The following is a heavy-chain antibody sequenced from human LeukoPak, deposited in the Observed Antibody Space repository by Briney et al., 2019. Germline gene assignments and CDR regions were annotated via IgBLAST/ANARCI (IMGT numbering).Heavy chain of an antibody. Sequence: TGGSLRLSCAASGFTVSSKLITWVRQAPGKGLEWVSVIYSGGITYYADSVKGRFTISRDNSKNTVFLQMSSLRAEDTAVYYCARDSGYSGYSDYWGQGTLVTVSS. D-gene: IGHD5-12*01. V-gene: IGHV3-53*01. CDR1: GFTVSSKL. J-gene: IGHJ4*02. CDR2: IYSGGIT. CDR3: ARDSGYSGYSDY.